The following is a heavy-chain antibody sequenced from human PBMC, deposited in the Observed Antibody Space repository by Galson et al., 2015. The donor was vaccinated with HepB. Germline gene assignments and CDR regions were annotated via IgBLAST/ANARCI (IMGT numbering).Heavy chain of an antibody. V-gene: IGHV5-10-1*01. CDR2: IDPSDSYT. D-gene: IGHD3-22*01. J-gene: IGHJ4*02. CDR1: GYSFTSYW. CDR3: ARPYYYDSSGYSYYFDY. Sequence: QSGAEVKKPGESLRISCKGSGYSFTSYWISWVRQMPGKGLEWMGRIDPSDSYTNYSPSFQGHVTISADKSISTAYPQWSSLKASDTAMYYCARPYYYDSSGYSYYFDYWGQGTLVTVSS.